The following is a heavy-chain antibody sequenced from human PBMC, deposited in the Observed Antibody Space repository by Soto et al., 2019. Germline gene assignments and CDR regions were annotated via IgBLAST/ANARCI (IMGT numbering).Heavy chain of an antibody. Sequence: GASVKVSCKASGYTFTSYAMHWVRQAPGQRLEWMGWINAGNGNTKYSQKFQGRVTITRDTSASTAYMELSSLRSEDTAVYYCARDLVGYCSSTSCYNWFDPWGQGTLVTVSS. CDR1: GYTFTSYA. J-gene: IGHJ5*02. CDR3: ARDLVGYCSSTSCYNWFDP. CDR2: INAGNGNT. V-gene: IGHV1-3*01. D-gene: IGHD2-2*01.